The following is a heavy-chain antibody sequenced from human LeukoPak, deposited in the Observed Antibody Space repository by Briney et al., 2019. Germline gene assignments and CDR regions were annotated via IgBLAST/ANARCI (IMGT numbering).Heavy chain of an antibody. V-gene: IGHV3-30*03. D-gene: IGHD3-10*01. CDR3: ARDLSPVVRASPMGY. J-gene: IGHJ4*02. CDR1: GFTFTSYG. Sequence: GGSLRLSCAASGFTFTSYGMHWVRQSPGKGLEWVALITYDGYYKYYSDSVKGRFTISSDTSKNTLYLRMNSLRAEDTAVYYCARDLSPVVRASPMGYWGQGTLVTVSS. CDR2: ITYDGYYK.